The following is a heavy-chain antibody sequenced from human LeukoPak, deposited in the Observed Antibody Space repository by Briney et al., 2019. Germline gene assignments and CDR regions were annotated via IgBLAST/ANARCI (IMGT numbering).Heavy chain of an antibody. CDR2: IYTSGST. V-gene: IGHV4-4*07. CDR1: GGSISSYY. Sequence: PSETLSLTCTVSGGSISSYYWSWLRQPAGKGLEWVGRIYTSGSTNYNPSLKSRVTMSVDTSKNQFSLKLSSVTAADTAVYYCARDAGGGSYSRLDYWGQGTLVTVSS. J-gene: IGHJ4*02. D-gene: IGHD1-26*01. CDR3: ARDAGGGSYSRLDY.